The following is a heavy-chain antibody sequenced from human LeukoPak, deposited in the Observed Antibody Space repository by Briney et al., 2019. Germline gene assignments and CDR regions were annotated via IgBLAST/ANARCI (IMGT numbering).Heavy chain of an antibody. CDR2: IYYSGST. J-gene: IGHJ4*02. CDR3: ARGDGYNRY. CDR1: GASISGYY. D-gene: IGHD5-24*01. Sequence: SETLSLTCTVSGASISGYYWSWIRQPPGKGLEWIGYIYYSGSTNYNPSLKSRVTISVDTSKNQFSLKLSSVTAADTAVYYCARGDGYNRYWGQGTMVTVSS. V-gene: IGHV4-59*01.